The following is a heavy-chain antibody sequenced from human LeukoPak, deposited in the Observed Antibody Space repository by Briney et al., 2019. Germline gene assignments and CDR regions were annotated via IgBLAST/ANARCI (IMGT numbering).Heavy chain of an antibody. J-gene: IGHJ6*02. D-gene: IGHD7-27*01. CDR3: ARVLNWGSFNYYFGMEV. V-gene: IGHV4-59*01. CDR1: SGSISSYF. CDR2: VHYSGTT. Sequence: SETLSLTCIVSSGSISSYFWSWIRQPPGKGLEWIGYVHYSGTTNYNPSLRGRVTISVDTSKNQFSLKLSSVTAADTAVYYCARVLNWGSFNYYFGMEVWGQGTTVTVSS.